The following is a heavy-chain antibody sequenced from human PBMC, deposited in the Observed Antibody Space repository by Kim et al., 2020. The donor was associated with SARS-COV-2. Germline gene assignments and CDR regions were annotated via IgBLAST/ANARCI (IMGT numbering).Heavy chain of an antibody. CDR1: GGTFSSYA. V-gene: IGHV1-69*04. CDR2: IIPILGIA. J-gene: IGHJ5*02. D-gene: IGHD3-10*01. Sequence: SMKVSCKASGGTFSSYAISWVRQAPGQGLEWMGRIIPILGIANYAQKFQGRVTITADKSTSTAYMELSSLRSEDTAVYYCASLYYYGSGSYIGWFDPWG. CDR3: ASLYYYGSGSYIGWFDP.